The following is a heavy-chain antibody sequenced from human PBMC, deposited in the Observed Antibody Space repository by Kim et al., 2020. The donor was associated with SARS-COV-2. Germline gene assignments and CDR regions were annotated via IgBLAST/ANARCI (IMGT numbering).Heavy chain of an antibody. Sequence: GGSLRLSCAASGFTFSSYGMHWVRQAPGKGLEWVAAIWYDGSNKYYADSVKGRFTISRDNSKNTLYLQMNSLRAEDTAVYYCARDATTVSYGRVFDIWGHRTIVTVSS. CDR1: GFTFSSYG. V-gene: IGHV3-33*01. D-gene: IGHD4-17*01. CDR3: ARDATTVSYGRVFDI. CDR2: IWYDGSNK. J-gene: IGHJ3*02.